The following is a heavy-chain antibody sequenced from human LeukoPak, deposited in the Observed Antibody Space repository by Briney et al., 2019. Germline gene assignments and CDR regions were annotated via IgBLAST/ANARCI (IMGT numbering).Heavy chain of an antibody. CDR3: ARVITANMRLDY. D-gene: IGHD1-20*01. CDR2: ITLSSSTI. V-gene: IGHV3-48*04. CDR1: GFTFSNYN. Sequence: GGSLRLSCAASGFTFSNYNMNWVRQAPGKGLEWVSYITLSSSTIYYADSVKGRFTISRDNAKNSLYLQMDSLRAEDTAVYYCARVITANMRLDYWGQGTLVTVSS. J-gene: IGHJ4*02.